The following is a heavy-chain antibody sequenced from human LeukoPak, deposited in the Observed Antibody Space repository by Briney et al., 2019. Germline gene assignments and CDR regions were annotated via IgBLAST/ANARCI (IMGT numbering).Heavy chain of an antibody. CDR2: IKQDGSEK. D-gene: IGHD4-17*01. CDR3: ARARGAYGDPYYFDY. CDR1: GFTFSSYW. Sequence: GGSLRLSCAASGFTFSSYWMSWVRQAPGKGLEWVANIKQDGSEKYYVDSVKGRFTISRDSAKNSLYLQMNSLRAEDTAVYYCARARGAYGDPYYFDYWGQGTLVTVSS. J-gene: IGHJ4*02. V-gene: IGHV3-7*01.